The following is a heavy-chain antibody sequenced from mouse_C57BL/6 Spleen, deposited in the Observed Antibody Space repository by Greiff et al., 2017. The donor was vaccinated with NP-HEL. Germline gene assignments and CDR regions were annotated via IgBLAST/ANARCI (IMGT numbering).Heavy chain of an antibody. CDR1: GFTFSSYG. J-gene: IGHJ3*01. Sequence: EVQRVESGGDLVKPGGSLKLSCAASGFTFSSYGMSWVRQTPDKRLEWVATISSGGSYTYYPDSVKGRFTISRDNAKNTLYLQMSSLKSEDTAMYYGARQPMIRTWAWFAYWGQGTLVTVSA. V-gene: IGHV5-6*01. CDR2: ISSGGSYT. CDR3: ARQPMIRTWAWFAY. D-gene: IGHD2-4*01.